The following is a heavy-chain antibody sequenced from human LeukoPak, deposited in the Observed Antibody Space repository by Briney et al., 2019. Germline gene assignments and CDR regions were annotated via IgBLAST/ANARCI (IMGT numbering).Heavy chain of an antibody. Sequence: ASVKVSCKASGYTFTSYGISWVRQAPGQGLEWMGWISAYNGNTNYAQKLQGRVTMTTDTSTSTAYMEPRSLRSDDTAVYYCARMAGNQLLGGNYFDYWGQGTLVTVSS. D-gene: IGHD2-2*01. CDR1: GYTFTSYG. CDR2: ISAYNGNT. J-gene: IGHJ4*02. V-gene: IGHV1-18*01. CDR3: ARMAGNQLLGGNYFDY.